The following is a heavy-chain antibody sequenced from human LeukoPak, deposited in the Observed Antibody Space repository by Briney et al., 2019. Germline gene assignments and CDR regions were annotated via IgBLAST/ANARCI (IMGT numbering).Heavy chain of an antibody. J-gene: IGHJ6*04. CDR3: ARAFSGSAADV. Sequence: SETLSLTCTVSGGSISSGTYYWSWIRQHPGKGLEWIGYIYYSGSTYYNPSLKRRVIISVDTSKNQFSLKLSSVTAADTAVYYCARAFSGSAADVWGKGTTVTVSS. CDR2: IYYSGST. D-gene: IGHD6-25*01. V-gene: IGHV4-31*03. CDR1: GGSISSGTYY.